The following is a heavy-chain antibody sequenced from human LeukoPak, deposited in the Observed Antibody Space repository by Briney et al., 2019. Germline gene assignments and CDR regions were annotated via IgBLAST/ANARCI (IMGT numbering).Heavy chain of an antibody. Sequence: GGSLRLSCAASKFTFSSYAMGWVRQAPGEGLEWVSAISGSGGSTYYADSVKGRFTISRDSSKNTLYLQMSSLRVEDTALYYCAKLGGSYYRLYFFDSWGQGTLVTVSS. V-gene: IGHV3-23*01. CDR1: KFTFSSYA. D-gene: IGHD1-26*01. J-gene: IGHJ4*02. CDR3: AKLGGSYYRLYFFDS. CDR2: ISGSGGST.